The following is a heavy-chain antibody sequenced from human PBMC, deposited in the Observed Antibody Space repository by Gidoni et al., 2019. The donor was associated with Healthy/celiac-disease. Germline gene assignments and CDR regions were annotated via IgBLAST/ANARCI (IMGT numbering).Heavy chain of an antibody. D-gene: IGHD4-17*01. Sequence: EVQLVASGGGLVQPGGSLRLSCAASGFTFSSYSMNCVRQAPGKGLEWVSYISSSSSTIYYADSVKGRFTISRDNAKNSLYLQMNSLRDEDTAVYYCAREAVTTLTPYFDYWGQGTLVTVSS. J-gene: IGHJ4*02. V-gene: IGHV3-48*02. CDR3: AREAVTTLTPYFDY. CDR1: GFTFSSYS. CDR2: ISSSSSTI.